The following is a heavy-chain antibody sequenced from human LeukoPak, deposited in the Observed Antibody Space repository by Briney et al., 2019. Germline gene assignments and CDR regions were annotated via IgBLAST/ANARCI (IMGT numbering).Heavy chain of an antibody. Sequence: GGSLRLSCAASGFTFSSYGMHWVRQAPGKGLEWVAFIRYDGSNKYYADSVKGRFTISRDNSKNTLYLHVNSLRAEDTAVYYCARDRIEQQRTLGRSTSYYNYYYMDVWGKGTTVTVSS. V-gene: IGHV3-30*02. D-gene: IGHD6-13*01. J-gene: IGHJ6*03. CDR2: IRYDGSNK. CDR3: ARDRIEQQRTLGRSTSYYNYYYMDV. CDR1: GFTFSSYG.